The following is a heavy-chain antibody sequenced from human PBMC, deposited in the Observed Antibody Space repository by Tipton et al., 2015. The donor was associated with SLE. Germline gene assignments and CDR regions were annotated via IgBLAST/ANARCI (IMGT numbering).Heavy chain of an antibody. D-gene: IGHD3-3*01. CDR3: AKDSGDYDFGQDP. CDR1: GGSISSGYYY. CDR2: ILVSGVT. J-gene: IGHJ5*02. Sequence: TLSLTCTVSGGSISSGYYYWSWIRQPAGKGLEWIGRILVSGVTNYNPSLKSRVTISIDTSKNQFSLKLTSVAAADTAVYYCAKDSGDYDFGQDPWGRGTLVTVSS. V-gene: IGHV4-61*02.